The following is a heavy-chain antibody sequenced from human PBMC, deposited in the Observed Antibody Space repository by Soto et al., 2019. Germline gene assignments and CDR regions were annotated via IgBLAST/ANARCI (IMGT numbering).Heavy chain of an antibody. J-gene: IGHJ6*03. CDR3: ARGSVLGSSSWDSPYYYYYMDV. V-gene: IGHV1-3*01. Sequence: ASVKVSCKASGYTFTSYAMHWVRQAPGQRLEWMGWINAGNGNTKYSQKFQGRVTITRDTSASTAYMELSSLRSEDTAVYYCARGSVLGSSSWDSPYYYYYMDVWGKGTTVTVSS. CDR1: GYTFTSYA. D-gene: IGHD6-13*01. CDR2: INAGNGNT.